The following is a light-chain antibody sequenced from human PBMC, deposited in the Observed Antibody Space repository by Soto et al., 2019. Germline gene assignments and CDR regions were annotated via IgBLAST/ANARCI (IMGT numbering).Light chain of an antibody. J-gene: IGLJ7*01. CDR3: ATWDSGLSVEV. CDR1: RSNIGSNH. Sequence: QAVLTQPPSVSAAPGQKVTISCSGTRSNIGSNHLSWYQQFPGTAPKLLIYDSDKRPSGIPDRFSGSKSGTSATLGITRLQTGDEADYYCATWDSGLSVEVFGGGTQLTVL. V-gene: IGLV1-51*01. CDR2: DSD.